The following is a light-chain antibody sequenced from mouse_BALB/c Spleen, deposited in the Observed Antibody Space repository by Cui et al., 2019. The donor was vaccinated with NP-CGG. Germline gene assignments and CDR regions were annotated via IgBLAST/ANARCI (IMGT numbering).Light chain of an antibody. J-gene: IGLJ1*01. CDR1: TRTVTRSNY. V-gene: IGLV1*01. CDR2: GTN. CDR3: ALWYSNHWV. Sequence: QAVVTQESALTTSPGETVTLTCRSSTRTVTRSNYANWVQEKPDHLFTGLIGGTNNRAPGVPARFSGSLIGDKAALTITGAQTEDEAIYFCALWYSNHWVFGGGTKLTVL.